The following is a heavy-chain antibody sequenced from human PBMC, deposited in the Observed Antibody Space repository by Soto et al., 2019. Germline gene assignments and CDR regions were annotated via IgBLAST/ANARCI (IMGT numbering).Heavy chain of an antibody. V-gene: IGHV1-69*06. Sequence: QVQLVQSGPEVKKPGSSVKVSCKASAGTFNTYAVGWVRQAPGQGLEWMGGIIPIFGSTNYAQRFQDRVTITADTSTSTAYMDLSSLRSDDTAVYYCTRYFFGSGKYFFDYWGQGTLVTVS. CDR1: AGTFNTYA. CDR2: IIPIFGST. J-gene: IGHJ4*02. D-gene: IGHD3-10*01. CDR3: TRYFFGSGKYFFDY.